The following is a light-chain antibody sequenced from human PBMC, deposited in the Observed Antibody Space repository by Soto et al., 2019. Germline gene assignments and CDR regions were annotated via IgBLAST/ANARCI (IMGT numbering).Light chain of an antibody. V-gene: IGLV2-14*01. CDR2: GVT. CDR1: SSDFGGFNY. Sequence: QSELTQPASVSGAPGQSITISCTGTSSDFGGFNYVSWYQHHPGKVPKLMIYGVTNRPSGVSNRFSGSKSGNTASLSISGLQAEDEADYYCISYRNRPTSYVFGTGTKVNVL. CDR3: ISYRNRPTSYV. J-gene: IGLJ1*01.